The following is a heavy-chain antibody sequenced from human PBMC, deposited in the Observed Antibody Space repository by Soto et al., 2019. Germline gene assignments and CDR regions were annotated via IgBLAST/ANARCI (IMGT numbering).Heavy chain of an antibody. V-gene: IGHV4-59*01. D-gene: IGHD6-13*01. CDR1: GGSISGYD. CDR3: ARVSREYSSSWSRVDY. Sequence: SETLSLASTVSGGSISGYDWSCILQPPGKGLEWIGYIYYSGSTNYNPSLKSRVTISVDTSKNQFSLKLSSVTAAATALYYCARVSREYSSSWSRVDYWGQGTLVTVSS. CDR2: IYYSGST. J-gene: IGHJ4*02.